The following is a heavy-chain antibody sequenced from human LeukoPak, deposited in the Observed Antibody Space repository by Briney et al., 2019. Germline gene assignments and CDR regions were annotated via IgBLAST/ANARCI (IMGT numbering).Heavy chain of an antibody. CDR1: GGSFSGYY. CDR2: INHSGST. D-gene: IGHD3-3*01. J-gene: IGHJ5*02. Sequence: SETLSLTCAVYGGSFSGYYRSWIRQPPGKGLEWIGEINHSGSTNYNPSLKSRVTISVDTSKNQFSLKLSSVTAADTAVYYCARAGYDFWSGYYTGSFQGNWFDPWGQGTLVTVSS. V-gene: IGHV4-34*01. CDR3: ARAGYDFWSGYYTGSFQGNWFDP.